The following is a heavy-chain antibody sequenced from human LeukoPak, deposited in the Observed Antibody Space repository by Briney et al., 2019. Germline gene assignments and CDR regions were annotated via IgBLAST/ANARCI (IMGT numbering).Heavy chain of an antibody. D-gene: IGHD3-10*01. Sequence: ASVKVSCKASGYTFTSYGISWVRQAPGQGLEWMGWISAYHGNTNYAQKLQGRVTMTTDTSTSTAYMELRSLRSDDTAVYYCARVRVLLWFGELTATWFDPWGQGTLVTVSS. CDR2: ISAYHGNT. CDR1: GYTFTSYG. V-gene: IGHV1-18*01. J-gene: IGHJ5*02. CDR3: ARVRVLLWFGELTATWFDP.